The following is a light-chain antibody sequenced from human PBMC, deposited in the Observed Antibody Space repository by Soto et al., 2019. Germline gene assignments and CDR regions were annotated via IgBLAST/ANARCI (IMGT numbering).Light chain of an antibody. CDR1: QSIGSR. CDR3: QQYNSDLWT. J-gene: IGKJ1*01. V-gene: IGKV1-5*01. Sequence: DIQMTQSPSTLSASVGDRVTITCRASQSIGSRLAWYQQKPGKAPKLLIFGASILESGVPSRFSGSGSGTAFTLTISSLQPDEVATYYCQQYNSDLWTFGQGTKVDIK. CDR2: GAS.